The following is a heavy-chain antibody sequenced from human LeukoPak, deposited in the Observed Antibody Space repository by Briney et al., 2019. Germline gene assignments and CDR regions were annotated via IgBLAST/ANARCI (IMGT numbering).Heavy chain of an antibody. D-gene: IGHD3-22*01. CDR2: ISAYNGNT. CDR1: GYTFTSYG. V-gene: IGHV1-18*01. Sequence: ASVKVSCKASGYTFTSYGISWVRQAPGQGLEWMGWISAYNGNTNYAQKLQGRVTMTTDTSTSTAYMELRSLRSDDTAVYYCARDGYYCDSSGYYPFWYWGQGTLVTVSS. CDR3: ARDGYYCDSSGYYPFWY. J-gene: IGHJ4*02.